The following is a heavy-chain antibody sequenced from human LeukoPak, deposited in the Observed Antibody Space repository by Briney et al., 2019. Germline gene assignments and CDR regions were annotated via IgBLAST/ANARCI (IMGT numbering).Heavy chain of an antibody. Sequence: PSETLSLTCTVSGGSVSSGSYYWSWIRQPPGKGLGWIGYIYYSGSTNYNPSLKSRVTISVDTSKNQFSLKLSSVTAADTAVYYCARVNYDFWIYYYGMDVWGQGTTVTVSS. D-gene: IGHD3-3*01. CDR2: IYYSGST. CDR3: ARVNYDFWIYYYGMDV. J-gene: IGHJ6*02. V-gene: IGHV4-61*01. CDR1: GGSVSSGSYY.